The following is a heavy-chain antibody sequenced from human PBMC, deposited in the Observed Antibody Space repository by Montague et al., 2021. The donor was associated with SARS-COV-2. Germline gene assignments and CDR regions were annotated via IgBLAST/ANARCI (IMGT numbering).Heavy chain of an antibody. CDR2: ISDGGTST. CDR1: GFTFDSHA. CDR3: AKDLETTGWYTFFFDS. V-gene: IGHV3-23*01. J-gene: IGHJ4*02. D-gene: IGHD6-19*01. Sequence: SLRLSCAGSGFTFDSHAMSWVRQAPGKGLEWVAGISDGGTSTYYADFVNGRLIISRDNSKSTLYLQIHFLRAEDTAVYYSAKDLETTGWYTFFFDSWGQGTLVTVSS.